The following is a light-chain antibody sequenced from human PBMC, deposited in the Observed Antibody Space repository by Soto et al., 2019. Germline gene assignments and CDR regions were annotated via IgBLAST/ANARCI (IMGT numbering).Light chain of an antibody. V-gene: IGKV3-20*01. CDR2: GTF. CDR3: QQYHIWPSWT. Sequence: EIVLTQSPDTLSLSSGERAILSCRASQNVGSRYLAWYQQKPGQAPRLLMYGTFTRATGVPDRFSGSGSGTDFTLTISSLQSEDFAVYFCQQYHIWPSWTFGQGTKVDIK. CDR1: QNVGSRY. J-gene: IGKJ1*01.